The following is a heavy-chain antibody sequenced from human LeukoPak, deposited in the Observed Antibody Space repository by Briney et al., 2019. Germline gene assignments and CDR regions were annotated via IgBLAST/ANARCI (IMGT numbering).Heavy chain of an antibody. V-gene: IGHV4-34*01. CDR3: ARDRRTYYYDSSGYYFDY. D-gene: IGHD3-22*01. CDR2: ITHSGSP. Sequence: SETLSLTCAVYGGSFSGSYWSWIRQPPGKGLEWIGEITHSGSPNYNPSLKSRVTISIDTSKNQFSLKLSSVTAADTAVYFCARDRRTYYYDSSGYYFDYWGQGTLVTVSS. J-gene: IGHJ4*02. CDR1: GGSFSGSY.